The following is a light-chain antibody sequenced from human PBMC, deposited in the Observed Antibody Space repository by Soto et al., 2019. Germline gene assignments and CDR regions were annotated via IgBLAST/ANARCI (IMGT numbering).Light chain of an antibody. J-gene: IGKJ5*01. CDR3: QQYNNWPPTIT. Sequence: EIVMTQSPATLCVSPGERATLPCRASQSVSSNLAWYQQKPGQATRLLINGASTRATGIPARFSGSGSGTEFTLTISSLQSEDFAVYYCQQYNNWPPTITFGQGTRLEIK. CDR1: QSVSSN. CDR2: GAS. V-gene: IGKV3-15*01.